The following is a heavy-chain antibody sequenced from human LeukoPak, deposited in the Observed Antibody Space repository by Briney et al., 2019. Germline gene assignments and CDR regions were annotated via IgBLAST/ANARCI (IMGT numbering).Heavy chain of an antibody. V-gene: IGHV3-21*01. CDR2: ISSSSSYI. CDR1: GFTFSSYS. D-gene: IGHD3-9*01. Sequence: GGSLRLSCAASGFTFSSYSMNWVRQAPGKGLEWVSSISSSSSYIYYADSVKGRFTISRDNAKNSLYLQMNSLRAEDTAVYYCARVGAYYDILTGYMVDYWGQGIVVTVSS. J-gene: IGHJ4*02. CDR3: ARVGAYYDILTGYMVDY.